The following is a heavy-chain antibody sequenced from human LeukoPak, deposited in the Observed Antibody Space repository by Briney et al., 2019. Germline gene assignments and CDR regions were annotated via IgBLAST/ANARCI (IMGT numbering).Heavy chain of an antibody. CDR1: GFTFGDYA. CDR3: ARRSGIAVAGAFDY. CDR2: ISGSGDST. V-gene: IGHV3-23*01. J-gene: IGHJ4*02. Sequence: GGSLRLSCTGSGFTFGDYAMSWVRQAPGKGLEWVSGISGSGDSTYYADSVKGRFTISRDNSKNTLYLQMNSLRAEDTAVYYCARRSGIAVAGAFDYWGQGTLVTVSS. D-gene: IGHD6-19*01.